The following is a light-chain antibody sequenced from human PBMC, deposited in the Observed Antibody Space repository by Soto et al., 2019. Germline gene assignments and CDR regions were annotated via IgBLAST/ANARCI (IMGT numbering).Light chain of an antibody. V-gene: IGKV3-20*01. J-gene: IGKJ5*01. Sequence: DIFLTQSPCSVCVVPLEGATRSCRGFQSVSSSYLAWYQQKPGQAPRLLIYGASSRATGIPDRFSGSGSGTDFTLTISRLEPEDFAVYYCQQYGSSPPITFGQGTRLEIK. CDR2: GAS. CDR1: QSVSSSY. CDR3: QQYGSSPPIT.